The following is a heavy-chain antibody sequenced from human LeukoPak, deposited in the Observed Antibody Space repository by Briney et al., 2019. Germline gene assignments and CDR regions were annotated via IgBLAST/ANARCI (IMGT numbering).Heavy chain of an antibody. Sequence: PGGSLRLSCAASGFTFSSYAMHWVRQAPGKGLEWVAVISYDGSNKYYADSVKGRFTISRDNSKNTLYLQMNSLRSEDTAVYYCARANYDSSGYYPDYWGQGTLVTVSS. J-gene: IGHJ4*02. CDR3: ARANYDSSGYYPDY. CDR1: GFTFSSYA. CDR2: ISYDGSNK. D-gene: IGHD3-22*01. V-gene: IGHV3-30-3*01.